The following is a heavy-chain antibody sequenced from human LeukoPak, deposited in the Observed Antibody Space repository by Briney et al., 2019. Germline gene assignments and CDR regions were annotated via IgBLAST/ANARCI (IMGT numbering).Heavy chain of an antibody. Sequence: GGSLRLSCAASGFTFSSYWMSWVRQAPGKGLEWVANIKQDGSEKYYVDSVKGRFTISRDNAKNSLYLQMNSLRAEDTAVYYCARDGSKSSGYYYALWGQGTLVTVSS. D-gene: IGHD3-22*01. CDR1: GFTFSSYW. CDR3: ARDGSKSSGYYYAL. J-gene: IGHJ4*02. V-gene: IGHV3-7*01. CDR2: IKQDGSEK.